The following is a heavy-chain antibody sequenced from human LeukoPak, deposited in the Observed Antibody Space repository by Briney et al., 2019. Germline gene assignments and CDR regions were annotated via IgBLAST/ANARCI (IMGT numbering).Heavy chain of an antibody. V-gene: IGHV4-59*01. CDR3: ARDHLYEWELPRSYWYFDL. CDR2: IYDSGST. J-gene: IGHJ2*01. CDR1: GGSINNYY. Sequence: PSETLSLTCAVSGGSINNYYWSWIRQPPGKGLEWIGYIYDSGSTNYNPSLKSRVTISVDTSKNQFSLKLSSVTAADTAVYYCARDHLYEWELPRSYWYFDLWGRGTLVTVSS. D-gene: IGHD1-26*01.